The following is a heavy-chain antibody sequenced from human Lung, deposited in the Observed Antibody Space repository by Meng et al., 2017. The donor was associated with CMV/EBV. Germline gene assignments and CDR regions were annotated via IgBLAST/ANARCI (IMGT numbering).Heavy chain of an antibody. J-gene: IGHJ4*02. CDR1: GYTFTGHY. V-gene: IGHV1-2*06. D-gene: IGHD3-3*01. CDR3: ARDPPEDFWSGYYTTGTDY. Sequence: SVXVSXXASGYTFTGHYMHWVRQAPGQGLEWMGRINPNSGGTNYAQKFQGRVTMTRDTSISTAYMELSRLRSDDTAVYYCARDPPEDFWSGYYTTGTDYWGQGXLVTVSS. CDR2: INPNSGGT.